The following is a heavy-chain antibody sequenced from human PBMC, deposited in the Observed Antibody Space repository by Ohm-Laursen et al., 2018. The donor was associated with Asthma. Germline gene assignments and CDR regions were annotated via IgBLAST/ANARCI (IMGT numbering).Heavy chain of an antibody. J-gene: IGHJ4*02. V-gene: IGHV1-2*06. D-gene: IGHD3-22*01. Sequence: VASVKVSCKASGYTFTGYYMHWVRQAPGQGLEWMGRINPNSGGTNYAQKFQGRVTMTRDTSISTAYMELSRLRSDDTAVYYCARDARPAYYYDSSGYPDYWGQGTMVTVSS. CDR1: GYTFTGYY. CDR2: INPNSGGT. CDR3: ARDARPAYYYDSSGYPDY.